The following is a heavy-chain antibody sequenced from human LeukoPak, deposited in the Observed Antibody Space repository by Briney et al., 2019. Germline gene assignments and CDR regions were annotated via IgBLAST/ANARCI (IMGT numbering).Heavy chain of an antibody. Sequence: NPGGSLRLSCSASGFSVNSDYMTWVRQAPGKGLEWVSAISGSGGSTYYADSVKGRFTISEANAKNSLYLQMNSLAAEDTALYHCARVYSSWYSHYYYYMAVSGTGTPVTVSS. V-gene: IGHV3-21*04. J-gene: IGHJ6*03. D-gene: IGHD6-13*01. CDR1: GFSVNSDY. CDR3: ARVYSSWYSHYYYYMAV. CDR2: ISGSGGST.